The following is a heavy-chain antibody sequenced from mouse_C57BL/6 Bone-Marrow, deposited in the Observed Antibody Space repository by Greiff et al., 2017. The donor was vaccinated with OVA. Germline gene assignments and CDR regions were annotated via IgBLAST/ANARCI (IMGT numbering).Heavy chain of an antibody. CDR1: GYTFTSYW. Sequence: QVQLQQSGAELVKPGASVKLSCKASGYTFTSYWMHWVKQRPGQGLEWIGMIHPNSGSTNYNEKFKSKATLTVDKSSSTAYMQLSSLTSEDSAVYYCAVGYYGSSWYFDVWGTGTTVTVSS. CDR3: AVGYYGSSWYFDV. CDR2: IHPNSGST. J-gene: IGHJ1*03. D-gene: IGHD1-1*01. V-gene: IGHV1-64*01.